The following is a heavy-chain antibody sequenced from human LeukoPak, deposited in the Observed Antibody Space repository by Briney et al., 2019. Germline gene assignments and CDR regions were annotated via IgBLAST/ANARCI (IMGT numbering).Heavy chain of an antibody. CDR2: ISGSGGST. CDR1: GFTFSSYA. J-gene: IGHJ6*02. Sequence: PGGSLRLSCASSGFTFSSYAMNWVRQAPGKGLEWVSPISGSGGSTYYADSVKGRFTISRDNSKNTLYLQMNSLRAEDTAVYYCAKEASYYYGLDVWGQGTTVTVSS. V-gene: IGHV3-23*01. CDR3: AKEASYYYGLDV.